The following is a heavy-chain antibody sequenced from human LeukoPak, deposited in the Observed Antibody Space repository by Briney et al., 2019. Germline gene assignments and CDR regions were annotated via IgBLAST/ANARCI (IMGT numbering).Heavy chain of an antibody. CDR3: ATPYSGGYHGLDI. Sequence: SETLSLTCTVSGGSISSNKYYWGWVRQPPGKGREWIGSIYYSGSTYYNPSLKSRVTISVDTSKNQFSLKLSSVTAADTAVFYCATPYSGGYHGLDIWGQGTMVTVSS. CDR1: GGSISSNKYY. V-gene: IGHV4-39*01. D-gene: IGHD1-26*01. CDR2: IYYSGST. J-gene: IGHJ3*02.